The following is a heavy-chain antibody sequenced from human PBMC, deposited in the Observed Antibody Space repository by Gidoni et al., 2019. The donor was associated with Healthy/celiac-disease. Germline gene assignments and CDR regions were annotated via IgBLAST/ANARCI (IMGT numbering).Heavy chain of an antibody. CDR2: IIPILGIA. CDR1: GGTFSSYT. Sequence: QVQLVQSGAEVKKPGSSVKVSCKASGGTFSSYTISWVRQAPGQGLEGMGRIIPILGIANYAQKFQGRVTITADKSTSTAYMELSSLRSEDTAVYYCAREGSCSGGSCYSDGYYYDMDVWGKGTTVTVSS. V-gene: IGHV1-69*08. J-gene: IGHJ6*03. D-gene: IGHD2-15*01. CDR3: AREGSCSGGSCYSDGYYYDMDV.